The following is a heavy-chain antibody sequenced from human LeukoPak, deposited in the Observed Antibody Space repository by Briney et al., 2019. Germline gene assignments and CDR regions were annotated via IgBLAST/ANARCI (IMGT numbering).Heavy chain of an antibody. CDR1: GFRFGGYS. V-gene: IGHV3-69-1*01. J-gene: IGHJ6*02. CDR3: AKAKFDWLDYYGMDV. Sequence: GGPLRLSCTASGFRFGGYSIHWVRRAPGKGLEWLSYISVSGTIHADSVMGRVTVSRDNAKNSLYLQMNSLRAEDTAVYYCAKAKFDWLDYYGMDVWGQGTTVTVSS. CDR2: ISVSGTI. D-gene: IGHD3-9*01.